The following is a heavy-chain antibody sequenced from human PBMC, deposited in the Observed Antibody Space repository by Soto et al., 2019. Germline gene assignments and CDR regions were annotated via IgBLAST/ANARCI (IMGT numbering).Heavy chain of an antibody. D-gene: IGHD3-3*01. J-gene: IGHJ5*02. Sequence: SETLSLTCTVSGGSISRSHYYWAWIRQPPGKGLEWIGSIYYTGTTYYNPSLKSRVTISVDTSKNQFSLKLSSVTAADTAVYYCARPASGYGNWFEPWGQGTLVTVS. CDR1: GGSISRSHYY. CDR3: ARPASGYGNWFEP. V-gene: IGHV4-39*01. CDR2: IYYTGTT.